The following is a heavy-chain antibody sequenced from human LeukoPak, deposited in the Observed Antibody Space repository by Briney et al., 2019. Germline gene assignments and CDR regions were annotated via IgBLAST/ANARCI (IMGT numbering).Heavy chain of an antibody. J-gene: IGHJ4*02. CDR1: GTHITSYY. CDR2: IYYSGST. D-gene: IGHD1-26*01. CDR3: ARLSVVGATNFDN. V-gene: IGHV4-59*08. Sequence: SETLSLTCTVSGTHITSYYSSWIRQPPGKGLEWIGYIYYSGSTTYKPSLKSRVTISVDTSKNQFSLKLSSVTAADTAVYYCARLSVVGATNFDNWGQGTLVTVSS.